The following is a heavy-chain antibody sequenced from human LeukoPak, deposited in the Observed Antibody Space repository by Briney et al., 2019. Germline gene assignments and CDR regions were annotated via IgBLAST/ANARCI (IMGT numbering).Heavy chain of an antibody. CDR1: GSTFSSYA. V-gene: IGHV3-23*01. Sequence: GSLRLSCAASGSTFSSYAMSWVRQAPGKGLEWVSGISGSGGSTDYADSVKGRFTISRDNSKNTLYLQMNSLRAEDTAVYYCAKASQYYDILTGYSATHYFDYWGQGTLVTVSS. J-gene: IGHJ4*02. CDR2: ISGSGGST. D-gene: IGHD3-9*01. CDR3: AKASQYYDILTGYSATHYFDY.